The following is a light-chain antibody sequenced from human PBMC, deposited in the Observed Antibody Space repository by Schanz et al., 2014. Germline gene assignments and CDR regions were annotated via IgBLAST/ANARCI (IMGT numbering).Light chain of an antibody. J-gene: IGKJ1*01. Sequence: DIQMTQSPSPLSASVGDRVTITCRASQGFSNYLAWYQQKPGKVPKLLMYAASTLQSGVPSRFSGGGSGTDFTLTISSLQPEDVATYYCQNYYSGSWTFGRGTKVEIK. CDR2: AAS. V-gene: IGKV1-27*01. CDR1: QGFSNY. CDR3: QNYYSGSWT.